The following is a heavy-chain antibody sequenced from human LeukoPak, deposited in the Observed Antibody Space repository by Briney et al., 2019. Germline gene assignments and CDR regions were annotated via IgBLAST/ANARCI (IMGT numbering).Heavy chain of an antibody. J-gene: IGHJ4*02. Sequence: PGGSVRLSCAASGFTFSSYEMNWVRQAPGKGLEWVSYISSSGSMIYYADSVKGRFTISRDNAKNSLYLQMNSLRAEDTALYYCARDRFYGGPYWGQGTLVTVSS. CDR3: ARDRFYGGPY. D-gene: IGHD2/OR15-2a*01. V-gene: IGHV3-48*03. CDR2: ISSSGSMI. CDR1: GFTFSSYE.